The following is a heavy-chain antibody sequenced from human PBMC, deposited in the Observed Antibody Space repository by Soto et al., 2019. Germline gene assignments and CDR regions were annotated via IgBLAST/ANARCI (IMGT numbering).Heavy chain of an antibody. V-gene: IGHV4-38-2*02. CDR1: GYSISSYYY. J-gene: IGHJ4*02. CDR3: ARERENDYGSGLNFDY. CDR2: IYHSVST. Sequence: PSETLSLTCSVSGYSISSYYYWGWIRQPPGKGLEWIGSIYHSVSTYYNPSLQSRCTTSLDTSKNLVSLKLSSVSAADTAMYFCARERENDYGSGLNFDYGGQGTLVTVFS. D-gene: IGHD3-10*01.